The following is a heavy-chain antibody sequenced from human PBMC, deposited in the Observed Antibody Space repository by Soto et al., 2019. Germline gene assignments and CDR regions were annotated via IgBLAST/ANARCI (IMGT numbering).Heavy chain of an antibody. CDR1: RGSVSNNNW. J-gene: IGHJ4*02. CDR2: IHHGGST. CDR3: ARGTSWQLPFDY. Sequence: PSETLSLTCDVSRGSVSNNNWWSWVRQSPGEGLEWIGEIHHGGSTNYNPSLKSRVTISVDKSKNQFFLKVYSVTAADTAVYYCARGTSWQLPFDYWGQGTLVTVSS. V-gene: IGHV4-4*02. D-gene: IGHD6-13*01.